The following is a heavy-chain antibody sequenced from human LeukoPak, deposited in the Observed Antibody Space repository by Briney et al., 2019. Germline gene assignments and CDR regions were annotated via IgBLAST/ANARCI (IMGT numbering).Heavy chain of an antibody. CDR2: INHSGST. V-gene: IGHV4-34*01. CDR3: ARGRLGYSYGYFDY. D-gene: IGHD5-18*01. J-gene: IGHJ4*02. Sequence: SETLSLTCAVYGGSFSGYYWSWIRQPPGKGLEWIGEINHSGSTNYNPSLKSRVTMSVDTSKNQFSLKLSSVTAADTAVYYCARGRLGYSYGYFDYWGQGTLVTVSS. CDR1: GGSFSGYY.